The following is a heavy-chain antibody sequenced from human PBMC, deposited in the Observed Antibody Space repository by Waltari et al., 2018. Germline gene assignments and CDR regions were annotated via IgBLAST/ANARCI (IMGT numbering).Heavy chain of an antibody. Sequence: QVQLVQSGAEVKKPGSSVKVSCKASGGTFSSYAISWVRLAPGQGLELMGGIIPIFGTANYAQKFQGRVTITTDESTSTAYMELSSLRSEDTAVYYCARRRNCSGGSCYSNYYYYGMDVWGQGTTVTVSS. CDR3: ARRRNCSGGSCYSNYYYYGMDV. D-gene: IGHD2-15*01. CDR2: IIPIFGTA. V-gene: IGHV1-69*05. CDR1: GGTFSSYA. J-gene: IGHJ6*02.